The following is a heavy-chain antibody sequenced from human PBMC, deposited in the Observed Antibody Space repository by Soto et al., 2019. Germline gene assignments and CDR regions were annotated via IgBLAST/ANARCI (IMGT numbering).Heavy chain of an antibody. J-gene: IGHJ5*02. CDR3: ERAFCSGGSCGAWSTWFDP. CDR2: TYYRSKWYN. CDR1: GDSVSSNSAA. D-gene: IGHD2-15*01. V-gene: IGHV6-1*01. Sequence: SQTLSLTGAISGDSVSSNSAAWSWIRQSPSRGLEWLGRTYYRSKWYNDYALSVKSRITINPDTSKNQFSLQLNSVTPEDTAVDSCERAFCSGGSCGAWSTWFDPGGQEPRVTVPS.